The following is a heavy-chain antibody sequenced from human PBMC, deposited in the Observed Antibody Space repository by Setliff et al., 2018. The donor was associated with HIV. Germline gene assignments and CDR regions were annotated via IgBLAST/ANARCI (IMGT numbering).Heavy chain of an antibody. CDR1: GGSFSGYY. CDR3: ARGGYSGSYYVDP. J-gene: IGHJ5*02. Sequence: SETLSLTCAVYGGSFSGYYWSWIRQPPGKGLEWIGEINHSGSTNYNPSLKSRVTISVDTSKNQFSLKLSSVTAADTAVYYCARGGYSGSYYVDPWGQGTLVTVSS. D-gene: IGHD1-26*01. CDR2: INHSGST. V-gene: IGHV4-34*01.